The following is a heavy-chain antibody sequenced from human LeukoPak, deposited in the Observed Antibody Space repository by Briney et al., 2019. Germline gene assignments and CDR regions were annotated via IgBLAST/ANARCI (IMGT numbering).Heavy chain of an antibody. CDR2: ISTTGSYT. J-gene: IGHJ4*02. D-gene: IGHD3-22*01. V-gene: IGHV3-11*06. CDR3: ARDRGDSSGRRYYFDY. CDR1: EFTFSDYY. Sequence: GGSLRLSCAASEFTFSDYYMSWIRQVPGKGLEWVSYISTTGSYTNYADSVKGRFTISRDNAKNSLYLQMNSLRAEDTAVYYCARDRGDSSGRRYYFDYWGQGTLVTVSS.